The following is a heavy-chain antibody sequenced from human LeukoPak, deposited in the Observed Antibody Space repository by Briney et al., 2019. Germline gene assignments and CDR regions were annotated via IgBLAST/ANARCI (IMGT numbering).Heavy chain of an antibody. J-gene: IGHJ4*02. CDR3: ARDVMVGTTSHFDS. V-gene: IGHV3-33*01. CDR2: IWYDGSNK. Sequence: GGSLRLSCAASGFTFSSYGMHWVRQAPGKGLEWVAVIWYDGSNKYYADSVKGRFTISRDNSKDTLYLQMNSLRAEDTAVYYRARDVMVGTTSHFDSWGQGTLVTVSS. D-gene: IGHD4/OR15-4a*01. CDR1: GFTFSSYG.